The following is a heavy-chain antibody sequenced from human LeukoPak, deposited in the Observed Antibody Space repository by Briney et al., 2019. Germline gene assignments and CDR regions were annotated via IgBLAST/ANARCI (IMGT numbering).Heavy chain of an antibody. CDR2: INHSGST. CDR3: ARGRVLRDYYGSSGYYPYYFDY. Sequence: SETLSLTCAVYGGSFSGYYWSWIRQPPGKGLEWIGEINHSGSTNYNPSLKSRVTISVDTSKIQFSLKLSSVTAADTAVYYCARGRVLRDYYGSSGYYPYYFDYWGQGTLVTVSS. J-gene: IGHJ4*02. V-gene: IGHV4-34*01. CDR1: GGSFSGYY. D-gene: IGHD3-22*01.